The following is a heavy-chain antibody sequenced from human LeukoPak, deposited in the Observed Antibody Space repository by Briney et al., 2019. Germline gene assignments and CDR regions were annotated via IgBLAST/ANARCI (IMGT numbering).Heavy chain of an antibody. CDR2: IKQDGSEK. J-gene: IGHJ1*01. V-gene: IGHV3-7*03. D-gene: IGHD2-2*02. Sequence: GGSLRLSCAASGFTFSSYWMSWVRQAPGKGLEWVANIKQDGSEKYYVGSVKGRFTISRDNAKNSLYLQMNSLRAEDTAVYYCAREAYCSSTSCYNAEYFQHWGQGTLVTVSS. CDR1: GFTFSSYW. CDR3: AREAYCSSTSCYNAEYFQH.